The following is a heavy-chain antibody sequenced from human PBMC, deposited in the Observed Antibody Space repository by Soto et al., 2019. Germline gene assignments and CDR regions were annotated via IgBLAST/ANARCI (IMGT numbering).Heavy chain of an antibody. D-gene: IGHD3-10*01. Sequence: PSETLSLTCTVSGGSISSSCYYWGWIRQPPGKGLEGIGSIYYSGSTYYNSSLKSRVTISVDTSKNQFSLKLSSVTAADTAVYYCARRLGYGTGSPEENWFDPWGQGTLVTVSS. J-gene: IGHJ5*02. CDR2: IYYSGST. V-gene: IGHV4-39*01. CDR3: ARRLGYGTGSPEENWFDP. CDR1: GGSISSSCYY.